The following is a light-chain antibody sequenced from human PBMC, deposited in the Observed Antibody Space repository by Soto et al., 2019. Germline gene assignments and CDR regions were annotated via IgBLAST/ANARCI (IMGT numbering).Light chain of an antibody. CDR2: GAS. CDR3: QQYNNWPPWT. CDR1: QSVSSN. Sequence: EIVMTQSPATLSVSPGERATLSCRASQSVSSNLAWYQQKPGQAPRLLIYGASTRATGIPARFSGSGSGPEFPLTISGLQSEDFAVYYCQQYNNWPPWTFGQGTKVEIK. V-gene: IGKV3-15*01. J-gene: IGKJ1*01.